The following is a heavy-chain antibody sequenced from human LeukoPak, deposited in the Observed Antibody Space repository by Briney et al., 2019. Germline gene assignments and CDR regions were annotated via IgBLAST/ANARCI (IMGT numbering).Heavy chain of an antibody. D-gene: IGHD6-19*01. Sequence: GGSLRLSCAVSGFTFSNYGMHWARQAPGKGLEWVAFIRYDGSNKFYPDSVKGRFTISRDNSRNTLYLQMNSLTVEDTAVYYCAKDNWLPSSPAVAGLGDWNQGTLVTVSS. CDR2: IRYDGSNK. J-gene: IGHJ4*02. CDR1: GFTFSNYG. CDR3: AKDNWLPSSPAVAGLGD. V-gene: IGHV3-30*02.